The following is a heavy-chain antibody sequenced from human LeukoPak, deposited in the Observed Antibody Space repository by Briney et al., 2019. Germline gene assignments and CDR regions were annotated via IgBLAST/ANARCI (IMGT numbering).Heavy chain of an antibody. Sequence: GGSLRLSCAASGFTFSSYAMSWVRQAPGKGLEWVSAISGSGGSTYYADSVKGRFTISRDNAKNTLYLQMNSLRAEDTAVYYCAKFGKGSAIFYYYGMDVWGQGTTVTVSS. D-gene: IGHD2-21*02. V-gene: IGHV3-23*01. CDR1: GFTFSSYA. J-gene: IGHJ6*02. CDR3: AKFGKGSAIFYYYGMDV. CDR2: ISGSGGST.